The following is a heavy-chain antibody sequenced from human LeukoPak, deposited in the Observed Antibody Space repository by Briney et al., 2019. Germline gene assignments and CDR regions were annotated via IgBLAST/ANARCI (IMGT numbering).Heavy chain of an antibody. CDR2: IYYSGTT. CDR1: GGSISSGGYF. CDR3: AREYCSSDTCYQDWFDP. D-gene: IGHD2-2*01. V-gene: IGHV4-31*03. J-gene: IGHJ5*02. Sequence: PSQTLSLTCTVSGGSISSGGYFWIWIRQHPGTGLEWIGNIYYSGTTHYNLSLKSRVTISVDTSKNQFSLKLTSVTAADTAVYYCAREYCSSDTCYQDWFDPWGQGTLVTVSS.